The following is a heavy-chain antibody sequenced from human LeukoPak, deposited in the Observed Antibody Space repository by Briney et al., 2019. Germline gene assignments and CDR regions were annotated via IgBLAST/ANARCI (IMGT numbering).Heavy chain of an antibody. Sequence: ASVKVSCKASGYTFTSYYMHWVRQAPGQGLEWMGIINPSGGSTSYAQKLQGRVTMTTDTSTSTAYMELRSLRSDDTAVYYCARDSGGDWFDPWGQGTLVTVSS. CDR1: GYTFTSYY. D-gene: IGHD4-17*01. V-gene: IGHV1-46*01. J-gene: IGHJ5*02. CDR2: INPSGGST. CDR3: ARDSGGDWFDP.